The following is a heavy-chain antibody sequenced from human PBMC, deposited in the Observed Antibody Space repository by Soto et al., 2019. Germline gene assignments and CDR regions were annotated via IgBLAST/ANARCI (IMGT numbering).Heavy chain of an antibody. CDR1: GFTFRTYN. V-gene: IGHV3-21*01. Sequence: EVELVESGGGLVKPGASLKLSCAASGFTFRTYNMIWFRQAPGKGLEWLASVSSGSSNIYYAASVKGRFTISRDNAQNSLFLQINSLSAEDTAVYYCARQYPSSSRHFDHWGQGTLVTVSA. CDR3: ARQYPSSSRHFDH. J-gene: IGHJ4*02. CDR2: VSSGSSNI. D-gene: IGHD6-6*01.